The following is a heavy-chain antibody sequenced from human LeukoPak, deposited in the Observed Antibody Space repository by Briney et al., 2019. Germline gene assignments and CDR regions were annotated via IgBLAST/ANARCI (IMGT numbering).Heavy chain of an antibody. CDR3: TTDRLFGGMDV. V-gene: IGHV3-15*07. CDR1: GFTFSNVW. CDR2: VKSKRDGGTI. J-gene: IGHJ6*02. Sequence: GGSLRLSCVASGFTFSNVWMNWVRQAPGKGLEWVDRVKSKRDGGTIDYAAPVKDRFTISRDDSKNTLYLEMNSLKIEDTGVYYCTTDRLFGGMDVWGQGTPVTVSS. D-gene: IGHD3-16*01.